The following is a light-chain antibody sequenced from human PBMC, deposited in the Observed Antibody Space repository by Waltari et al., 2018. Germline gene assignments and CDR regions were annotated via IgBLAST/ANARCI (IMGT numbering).Light chain of an antibody. J-gene: IGKJ1*01. V-gene: IGKV3-15*01. CDR1: RSVSRY. CDR2: AAS. Sequence: EVVMTQFPATLSVSPGESATLSCRASRSVSRYIVWYQQRPGRAPRPRIYAASTRATDTPARVSGSGSGTEFSLTISGLQSEDFAVYYCQQFNDWPRTFGQGTRVEIK. CDR3: QQFNDWPRT.